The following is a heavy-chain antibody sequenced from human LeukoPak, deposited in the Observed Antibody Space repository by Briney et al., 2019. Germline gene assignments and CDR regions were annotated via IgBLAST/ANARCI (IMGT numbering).Heavy chain of an antibody. V-gene: IGHV1-8*01. D-gene: IGHD3-10*01. CDR3: SRRAAYYYGSGSVYPFDA. J-gene: IGHJ5*02. Sequence: ASVKVSCKASGYIFTSYDINWVRQATGPGLEWMGWMNTNSGNTAHAQKFQGRVTMTRNTSISTAYMELSSRRSDDTAVYYCSRRAAYYYGSGSVYPFDAWGQGTLVTVSS. CDR1: GYIFTSYD. CDR2: MNTNSGNT.